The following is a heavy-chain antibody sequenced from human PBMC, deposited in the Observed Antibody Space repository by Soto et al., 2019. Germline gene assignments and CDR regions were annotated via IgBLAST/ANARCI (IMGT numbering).Heavy chain of an antibody. J-gene: IGHJ6*02. Sequence: QVQLVESGGGVVQPGRSLRLSCAASGFTFSSYGMHWVRQAPGKGLEWVAVISYDGSNKYYADSVKGRFTISRDNSKNTLYLQMNSLRAEDTAVYYCAKDLRYCGMDVWGLGTTVTVSS. CDR2: ISYDGSNK. CDR1: GFTFSSYG. D-gene: IGHD1-20*01. V-gene: IGHV3-30*18. CDR3: AKDLRYCGMDV.